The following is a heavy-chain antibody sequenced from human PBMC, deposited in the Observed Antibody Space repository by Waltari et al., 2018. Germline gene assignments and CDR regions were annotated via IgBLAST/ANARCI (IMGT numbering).Heavy chain of an antibody. CDR1: GGTFSSYA. D-gene: IGHD5-12*01. J-gene: IGHJ4*02. CDR2: INPSGGST. Sequence: QVQLVQSGAEVKKPGSSVKVSCKASGGTFSSYAISWVRQAPGQGLEWMGIINPSGGSTSYAQKFQGRVTMTRDTSTSTVYMELSSLRSEDTAVYYCARHSGYDEYYFDYWGQGTLVTVSS. V-gene: IGHV1-46*01. CDR3: ARHSGYDEYYFDY.